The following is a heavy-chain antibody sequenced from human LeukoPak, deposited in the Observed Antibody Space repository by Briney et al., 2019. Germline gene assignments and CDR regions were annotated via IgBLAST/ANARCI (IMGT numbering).Heavy chain of an antibody. CDR3: AKVRTGHYFDY. Sequence: GGSLRLSCAASGFTFDDYAMHWVRQAPGKGLEWVSGISWNSGSMDYADSVKGRFTISRDNAKNSLYLQMNSLRAEDTAVYYCAKVRTGHYFDYWGQGTLVTVSS. V-gene: IGHV3-9*01. J-gene: IGHJ4*02. CDR2: ISWNSGSM. D-gene: IGHD1-1*01. CDR1: GFTFDDYA.